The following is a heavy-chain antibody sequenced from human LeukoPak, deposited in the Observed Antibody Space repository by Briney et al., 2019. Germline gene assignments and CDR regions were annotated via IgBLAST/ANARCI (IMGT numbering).Heavy chain of an antibody. D-gene: IGHD1-26*01. V-gene: IGHV1-69*13. CDR1: GGTFSSYA. Sequence: GASVKVSCKASGGTFSSYAISWVRQAPGQGLEWMGGIIPIFGTANCAQKFQGRVTITADESTSTAYMELSSLRSEDTAVYYCARGGATTFSRFDYWGQGTLVTVSS. CDR3: ARGGATTFSRFDY. J-gene: IGHJ4*02. CDR2: IIPIFGTA.